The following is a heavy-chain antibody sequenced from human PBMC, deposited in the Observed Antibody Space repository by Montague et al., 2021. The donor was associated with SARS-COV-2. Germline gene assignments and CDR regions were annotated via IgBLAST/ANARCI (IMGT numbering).Heavy chain of an antibody. CDR2: ISSSSSYI. V-gene: IGHV3-21*01. CDR1: GFNFRNHI. CDR3: ARDEDGDNYNLFYGMDV. D-gene: IGHD5-24*01. J-gene: IGHJ6*01. Sequence: SLRLSCAASGFNFRNHILNWVRQAPGKGLEWLSSISSSSSYIFYAESVKGRFTISRDDAKNSLYLEMSSLSAEDTAVYYCARDEDGDNYNLFYGMDVWGQGTTVTVSS.